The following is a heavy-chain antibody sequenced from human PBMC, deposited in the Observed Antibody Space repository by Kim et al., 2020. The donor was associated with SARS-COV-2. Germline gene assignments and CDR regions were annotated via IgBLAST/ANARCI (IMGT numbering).Heavy chain of an antibody. J-gene: IGHJ4*02. CDR3: ARTHWGSFDS. CDR2: NT. Sequence: NTGCAQKFQGRVTMTRNTAISTAYMELSSLRSEDTAVYYCARTHWGSFDSWGQGTLVTVSS. V-gene: IGHV1-8*01. D-gene: IGHD7-27*01.